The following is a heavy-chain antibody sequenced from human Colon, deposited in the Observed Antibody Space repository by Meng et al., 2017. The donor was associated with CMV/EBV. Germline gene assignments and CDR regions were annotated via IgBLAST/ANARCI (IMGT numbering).Heavy chain of an antibody. CDR1: GFTFSDYS. D-gene: IGHD3-3*01. CDR2: SSSSSSYI. J-gene: IGHJ4*02. CDR3: ARDPRNTYYDFWSGYYLDQ. V-gene: IGHV3-21*01. Sequence: GESLKISCAASGFTFSDYSMNWVRQAPGKGLEWVSSSSSSSSYIHYADSVKGRFTISRDNAKNSLYLQMNSLRVEDTAVYYCARDPRNTYYDFWSGYYLDQWGQGTLVTVSS.